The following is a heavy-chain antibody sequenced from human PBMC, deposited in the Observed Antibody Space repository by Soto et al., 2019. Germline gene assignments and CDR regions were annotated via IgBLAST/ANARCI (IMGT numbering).Heavy chain of an antibody. J-gene: IGHJ4*02. CDR3: ARRGPVTGLAY. V-gene: IGHV3-7*01. CDR1: GFTLSPYW. CDR2: VKQGGGQM. Sequence: GGSLRLSFAASGFTLSPYWMIGVRQAPGKGLEWVANVKQGGGQMYYLDSVKGRFTISRDNAKNTLYLQMNSLRAEDTAVYYCARRGPVTGLAYWGQGTLVTVSS. D-gene: IGHD1-20*01.